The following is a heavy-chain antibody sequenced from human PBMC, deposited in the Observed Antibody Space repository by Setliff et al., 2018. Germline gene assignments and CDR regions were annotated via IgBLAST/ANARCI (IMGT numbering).Heavy chain of an antibody. CDR1: GYRFSSHW. J-gene: IGHJ5*02. V-gene: IGHV5-51*01. Sequence: PGESLKISCKGSGYRFSSHWIGWVRQMPGKGLEWMGIIYPGDSDTRYSPSFQGQVTISADKSISTAYLQWSSLKASDTAMYYCASTSCSPGLSWFDPWGQGTLVTVSS. CDR2: IYPGDSDT. CDR3: ASTSCSPGLSWFDP. D-gene: IGHD2-2*01.